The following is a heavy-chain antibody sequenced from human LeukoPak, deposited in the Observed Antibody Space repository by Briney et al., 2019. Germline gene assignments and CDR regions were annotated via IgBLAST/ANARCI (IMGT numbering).Heavy chain of an antibody. CDR2: LYPSGST. Sequence: SETLSLTCTVSGGSINSGYWSWIRQPPGKGLEWIGLLYPSGSTNYNPSLKSRVTISVDTSRSQFSLKLSSMTAADTAVYYCAGGHYPLEYWGQGTLVTVSS. CDR1: GGSINSGY. CDR3: AGGHYPLEY. D-gene: IGHD1-26*01. V-gene: IGHV4-59*01. J-gene: IGHJ4*02.